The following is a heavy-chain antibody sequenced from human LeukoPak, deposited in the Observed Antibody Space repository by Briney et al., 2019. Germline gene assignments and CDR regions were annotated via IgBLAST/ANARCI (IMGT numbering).Heavy chain of an antibody. J-gene: IGHJ4*02. CDR2: ISGSGSNK. D-gene: IGHD6-19*01. CDR3: ATSQSSVAGIIGD. V-gene: IGHV3-11*04. Sequence: GGSLRLFCAASGFTFSDYFMTWIRQAPGKGLEWVSYISGSGSNKYYADSVKCRFTISRDNAKNSLYLQMNSLRVEDTAVYYCATSQSSVAGIIGDWGQGTLVTVSS. CDR1: GFTFSDYF.